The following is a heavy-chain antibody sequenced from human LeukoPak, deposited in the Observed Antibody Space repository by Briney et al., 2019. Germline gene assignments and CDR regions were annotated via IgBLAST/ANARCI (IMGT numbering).Heavy chain of an antibody. Sequence: PGGSLRLSCAASGFTFSSYAMNWVRQAPGQGLEWVSFISGSGDTTYYADSVKGRFTISRDKSKNTLYLQMNSLRAEDTAVYYCAKSRGESRGASNYWGQGTLVTVSS. J-gene: IGHJ4*02. CDR2: ISGSGDTT. CDR3: AKSRGESRGASNY. CDR1: GFTFSSYA. D-gene: IGHD1-26*01. V-gene: IGHV3-23*01.